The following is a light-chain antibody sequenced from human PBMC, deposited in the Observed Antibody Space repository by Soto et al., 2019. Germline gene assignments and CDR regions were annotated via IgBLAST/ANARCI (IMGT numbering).Light chain of an antibody. CDR1: QSISIW. CDR3: XQYNDYSWT. J-gene: IGKJ1*01. CDR2: KAS. V-gene: IGKV1-5*03. Sequence: DIQMTQSPSTLSASVGDRVAITCRASQSISIWLAWYQQKPGKAPKLLIYKASSLESGVPSRFSGSGSGTEFTLTISSLQPDDXAXXYXXQYNDYSWTFGQGTKVEIK.